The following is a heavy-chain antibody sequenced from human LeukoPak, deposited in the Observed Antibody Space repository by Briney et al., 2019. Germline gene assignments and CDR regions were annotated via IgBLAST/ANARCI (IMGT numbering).Heavy chain of an antibody. CDR2: ISSSSSYI. J-gene: IGHJ4*02. CDR3: ARDYSNYPYYFDY. Sequence: PGGSLRLSCAASGFSFSRYEMNWVRQAPGKGLEWVSSISSSSSYIYYADSVKGRFTISRDNAKNSLYLQMNSLRAEDTAVYYCARDYSNYPYYFDYWGQGTLVTVSS. V-gene: IGHV3-21*01. CDR1: GFSFSRYE. D-gene: IGHD4-11*01.